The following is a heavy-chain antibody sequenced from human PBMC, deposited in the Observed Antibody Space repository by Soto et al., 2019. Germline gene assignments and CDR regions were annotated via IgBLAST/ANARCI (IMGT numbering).Heavy chain of an antibody. CDR3: VRSKGGYSYGTPFDY. CDR1: GFTFDDYA. V-gene: IGHV3-9*01. J-gene: IGHJ4*02. Sequence: EVQLEESGGALVQPGRSLRLSCAASGFTFDDYAMYWVRQVLGKGLEWVSSISWNSGNIVYADSVKGRFTTSRDNAENSRYLQMNSLRPEDTALYYCVRSKGGYSYGTPFDYWGQGTLVTVSS. CDR2: ISWNSGNI. D-gene: IGHD5-18*01.